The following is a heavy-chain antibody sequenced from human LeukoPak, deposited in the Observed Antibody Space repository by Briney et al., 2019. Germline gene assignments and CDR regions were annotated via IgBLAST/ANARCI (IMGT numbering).Heavy chain of an antibody. CDR3: ARQREGYFDWLPYFDY. Sequence: PSETLSLTCTVSGGSISSYYWSWIRQPPGKGLEWIGYIYYSGSTNYNPSLKSRVTISVDTSKNQFSLKLSSVTAADTAVYYCARQREGYFDWLPYFDYWGQGTLVTVSS. J-gene: IGHJ4*02. CDR2: IYYSGST. D-gene: IGHD3-9*01. V-gene: IGHV4-59*08. CDR1: GGSISSYY.